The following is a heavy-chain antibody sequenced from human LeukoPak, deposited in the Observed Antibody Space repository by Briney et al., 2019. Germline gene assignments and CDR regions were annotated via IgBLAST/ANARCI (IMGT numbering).Heavy chain of an antibody. V-gene: IGHV3-21*01. D-gene: IGHD3-22*01. J-gene: IGHJ6*04. CDR1: GFTFSSYS. Sequence: GRSLRPSCAASGFTFSSYSMNWVRQAPGKGLEWVSSISSSSSNIYYADSVKGRFTNSRDNAKNSLYLQMNSLRAEDTAVYYCARGPTMKMDVWGKGTTVTVSS. CDR2: ISSSSSNI. CDR3: ARGPTMKMDV.